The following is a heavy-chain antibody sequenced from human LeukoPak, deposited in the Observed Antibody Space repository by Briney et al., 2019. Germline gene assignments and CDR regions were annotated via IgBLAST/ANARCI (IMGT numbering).Heavy chain of an antibody. CDR2: INPNSGGT. CDR1: GYTFTGYY. Sequence: ASVKVSCKSTGYTFTGYYVHCVRQAPGQGLEWMGWINPNSGGTNYAQKFQGRVTMTRDTSISTAYMELSRLRSDDTGVYHCASATGIVVAGPKYFQHWGQGTLVTVSS. CDR3: ASATGIVVAGPKYFQH. V-gene: IGHV1-2*02. J-gene: IGHJ1*01. D-gene: IGHD6-19*01.